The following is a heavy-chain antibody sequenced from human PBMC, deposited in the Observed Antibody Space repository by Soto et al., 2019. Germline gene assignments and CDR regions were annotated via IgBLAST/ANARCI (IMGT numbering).Heavy chain of an antibody. CDR1: GFTFSSYA. J-gene: IGHJ5*02. Sequence: DVQLLESGGGLVHPGGSLRLSCAASGFTFSSYAMNWDRQGPGKGLEWVSTISGSAGSTYYADSVKGRFTISRDNSKNTLYRQMDSLSVEDTAMYYCAKVPSAVASTPWFDPWGQGTLVTVSS. CDR3: AKVPSAVASTPWFDP. D-gene: IGHD2-15*01. V-gene: IGHV3-23*01. CDR2: ISGSAGST.